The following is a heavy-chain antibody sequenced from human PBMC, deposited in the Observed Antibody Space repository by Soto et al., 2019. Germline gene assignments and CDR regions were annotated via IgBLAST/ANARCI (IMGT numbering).Heavy chain of an antibody. CDR1: GYTFTSYA. V-gene: IGHV1-3*01. D-gene: IGHD2-8*01. CDR2: INAGNGNT. CDR3: ARDPNGLGYCTNGVCYGPYDY. Sequence: ASVKVSCKASGYTFTSYAMHWVRQAPGQRLEWMGWINAGNGNTKYSQKFQGRVTITRDTSASTAYVELSSLRSEDTAVFYCARDPNGLGYCTNGVCYGPYDYWGQGTLVTVS. J-gene: IGHJ4*02.